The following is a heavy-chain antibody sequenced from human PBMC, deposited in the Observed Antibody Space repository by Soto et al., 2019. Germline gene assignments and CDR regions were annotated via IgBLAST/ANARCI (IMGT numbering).Heavy chain of an antibody. Sequence: LSLTCAVSGDSISSNVWWSWVRQPPGKGLEWIGEAYHNGLTDYNPSLKSRVTMSVDTSKNEFSLKLTSVTAADTAIYYCARDAAVPGESDRFDYWGQGTLVTVSS. J-gene: IGHJ4*02. CDR1: GDSISSNVW. D-gene: IGHD6-19*01. CDR3: ARDAAVPGESDRFDY. V-gene: IGHV4-4*02. CDR2: AYHNGLT.